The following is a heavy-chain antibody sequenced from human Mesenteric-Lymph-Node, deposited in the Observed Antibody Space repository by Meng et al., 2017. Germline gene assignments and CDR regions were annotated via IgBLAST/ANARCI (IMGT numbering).Heavy chain of an antibody. D-gene: IGHD3-3*01. CDR3: ARTLRFLEWLLDY. V-gene: IGHV4-28*01. CDR1: GYSISSTNW. Sequence: QVQLQESGPGLVKPSDTLSLTCAVSGYSISSTNWWGWIRQPPGKGLEWIGYIYYSGSTSYNPSLKSRVTISVDTSKNQFSLKLSSVTAADTAVYYCARTLRFLEWLLDYWGQGTLVTVSS. J-gene: IGHJ4*02. CDR2: IYYSGST.